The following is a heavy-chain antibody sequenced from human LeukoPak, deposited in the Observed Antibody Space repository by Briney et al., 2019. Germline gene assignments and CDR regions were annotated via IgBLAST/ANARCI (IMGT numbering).Heavy chain of an antibody. CDR2: ISGNGGRT. D-gene: IGHD6-13*01. J-gene: IGHJ4*02. Sequence: GGSLRLSCAASGFTFSNYAMAWVRQAPGKGLEWVSAISGNGGRTYSADSVQGRFTISRDNSKNTVYLQMDNLRAEDSAMYYCAKAHSISWPYAFDSWGQGALVTVSS. CDR3: AKAHSISWPYAFDS. V-gene: IGHV3-23*01. CDR1: GFTFSNYA.